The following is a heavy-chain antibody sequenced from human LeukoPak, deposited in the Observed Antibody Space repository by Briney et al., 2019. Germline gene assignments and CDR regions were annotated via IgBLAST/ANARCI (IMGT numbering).Heavy chain of an antibody. V-gene: IGHV4-34*01. D-gene: IGHD1-14*01. CDR1: GGSIRGYW. Sequence: SETLSLTCAVYGGSIRGYWWSWIRQPPGRGLEWIREINDAGRTNQNPFVKSPITISVDTSKNQFSLNLHSVTAADTAMYYCARHRSRTRSFDYWGQGTLVTVSS. J-gene: IGHJ4*02. CDR3: ARHRSRTRSFDY. CDR2: INDAGRT.